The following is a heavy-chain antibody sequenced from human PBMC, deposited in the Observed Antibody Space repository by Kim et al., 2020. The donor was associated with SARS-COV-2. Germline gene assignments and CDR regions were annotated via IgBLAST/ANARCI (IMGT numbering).Heavy chain of an antibody. CDR2: IYPGDSDT. CDR1: GYSFTSYW. V-gene: IGHV5-51*01. J-gene: IGHJ6*02. CDR3: ARYGIVVVPAASYYYYGMDV. Sequence: GESLKISCKGSGYSFTSYWIGWVRQMPGKGLEWMGIIYPGDSDTRYSPSFQGQVTISADKSISTAYLQWSSLKASDTAMYYCARYGIVVVPAASYYYYGMDVCGQGTTVTVSS. D-gene: IGHD2-2*01.